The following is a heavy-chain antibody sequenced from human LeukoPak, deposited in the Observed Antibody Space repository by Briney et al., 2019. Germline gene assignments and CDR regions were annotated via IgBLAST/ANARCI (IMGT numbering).Heavy chain of an antibody. D-gene: IGHD4-17*01. Sequence: GGSLRLSRKGSGYSFTRYWIGWVRQMPGKGLEWMGIIYPGDSDTRYSPSFQGQVTISAGKSISTAYLQWSSLKASDTAMYYCARRGYGDSYYFDYWGQGTLVTVSS. V-gene: IGHV5-51*01. CDR3: ARRGYGDSYYFDY. J-gene: IGHJ4*02. CDR2: IYPGDSDT. CDR1: GYSFTRYW.